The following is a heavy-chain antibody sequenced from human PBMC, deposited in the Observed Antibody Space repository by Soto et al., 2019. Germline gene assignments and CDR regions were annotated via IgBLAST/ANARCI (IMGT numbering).Heavy chain of an antibody. D-gene: IGHD6-25*01. CDR3: AREAAGPTSNWFDP. V-gene: IGHV4-4*07. CDR1: GGSISNYQ. J-gene: IGHJ5*02. CDR2: IYTSGNT. Sequence: LETLSLTCTVSGGSISNYQWSWIRQPAGKGLEWIGRIYTSGNTNYNPSLKSRVTMSLDTSKNQFSLKLTSVTAADTAVYYCAREAAGPTSNWFDPWGQGTLVTVSS.